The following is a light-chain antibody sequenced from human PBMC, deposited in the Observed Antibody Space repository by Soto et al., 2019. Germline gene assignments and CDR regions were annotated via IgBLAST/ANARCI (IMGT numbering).Light chain of an antibody. Sequence: DIQMTQSPSSLSASVRDRVTITCRASQGISNYLAWYQQKPGKVPKLLIYAASTLQSGVPSRFSGSGYGTDFPLTISSLQPEDVATYYCQKYDSAPWTFGQGTKVEIK. CDR2: AAS. J-gene: IGKJ1*01. CDR3: QKYDSAPWT. CDR1: QGISNY. V-gene: IGKV1-27*01.